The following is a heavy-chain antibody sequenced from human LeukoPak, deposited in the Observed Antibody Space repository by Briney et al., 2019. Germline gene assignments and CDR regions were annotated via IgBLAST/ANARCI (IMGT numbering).Heavy chain of an antibody. V-gene: IGHV4-59*01. D-gene: IGHD3-10*01. CDR2: IYYSGST. J-gene: IGHJ3*02. CDR3: ARGRYGSGDAFDI. CDR1: GGSISSYY. Sequence: PSETLSLTCTVSGGSISSYYWSWIRQPPGKGLEWIGYIYYSGSTNYSPSLKSRVTISVDTSKNQFSLKLSSVTAADTAVYYCARGRYGSGDAFDIWGQGTMVTVSS.